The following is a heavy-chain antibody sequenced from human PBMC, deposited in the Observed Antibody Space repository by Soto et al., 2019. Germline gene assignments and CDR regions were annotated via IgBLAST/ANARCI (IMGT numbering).Heavy chain of an antibody. CDR1: GGSFSGYY. V-gene: IGHV4-34*01. CDR2: INHGGST. D-gene: IGHD6-13*01. Sequence: SETLSLTCAVYGGSFSGYYWSWVRQPPGKGLEWIGEINHGGSTNYNPSLKSRVTISVDTSKNQFSLKLSSVTAADTAVYYCARDGFLTRIAAAGTFRVNYYYYGMDVWGQGTTVTVSS. CDR3: ARDGFLTRIAAAGTFRVNYYYYGMDV. J-gene: IGHJ6*02.